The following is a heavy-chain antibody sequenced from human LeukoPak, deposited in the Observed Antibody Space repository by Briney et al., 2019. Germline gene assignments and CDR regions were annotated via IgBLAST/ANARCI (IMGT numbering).Heavy chain of an antibody. D-gene: IGHD6-19*01. V-gene: IGHV5-51*01. CDR2: IYPGDSDT. J-gene: IGHJ4*02. CDR3: ARRRIAVAGSPTTRTYYFDY. Sequence: ESLKISCKGSGYSFTSYWIGCVRQMPGKGLEWMGIIYPGDSDTRYSPSFQGQVTISADKSISTAYLQWSSLKASDTAMYYCARRRIAVAGSPTTRTYYFDYWGQGTLVTVSS. CDR1: GYSFTSYW.